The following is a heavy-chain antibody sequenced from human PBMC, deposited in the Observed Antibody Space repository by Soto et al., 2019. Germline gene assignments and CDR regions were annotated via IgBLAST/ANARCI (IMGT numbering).Heavy chain of an antibody. CDR1: GFSLSTSGVG. V-gene: IGHV2-5*01. D-gene: IGHD6-13*01. CDR2: IYWNDDK. J-gene: IGHJ4*02. CDR3: AHTWGGLGSSSWYYFDY. Sequence: QITLKESGPTLVNPTQTLTLTCTFSGFSLSTSGVGVGWIRQPPGKALEWLALIYWNDDKRYSPSLKSRLTITKDTSKNQVVLTMTNMDPVDTATYYCAHTWGGLGSSSWYYFDYWGQGTLVTVSS.